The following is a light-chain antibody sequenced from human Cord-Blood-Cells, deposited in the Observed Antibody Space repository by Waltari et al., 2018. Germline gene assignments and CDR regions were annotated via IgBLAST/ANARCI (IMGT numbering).Light chain of an antibody. J-gene: IGLJ3*02. CDR1: SSDVGGYNY. CDR3: SSYTSSSTPWV. V-gene: IGLV2-14*01. Sequence: QSALTQPASVSGSPGQSITISCTGTSSDVGGYNYVSWYQQRPGKTPKLMIYDVSNRPSGVSNRCAGAKSGNTASLTISGLQAEDEADYYCSSYTSSSTPWVFGGGTKLTVL. CDR2: DVS.